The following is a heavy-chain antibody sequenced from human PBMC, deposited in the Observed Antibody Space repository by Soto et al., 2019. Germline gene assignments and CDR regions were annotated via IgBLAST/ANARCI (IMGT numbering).Heavy chain of an antibody. V-gene: IGHV4-30-2*01. CDR2: IYHSGST. J-gene: IGHJ4*02. CDR3: ARGMTTVTTLDY. CDR1: GGPISSGGYS. D-gene: IGHD4-17*01. Sequence: QLQLQESGSGRVKPSQTLSLTCAVSGGPISSGGYSWSWIRQPPGKGLEWIGYIYHSGSTYYNPSLKSRVTISLDRSKKQFSLKLSSVTAAETAVYYCARGMTTVTTLDYWGQGTLVTVSS.